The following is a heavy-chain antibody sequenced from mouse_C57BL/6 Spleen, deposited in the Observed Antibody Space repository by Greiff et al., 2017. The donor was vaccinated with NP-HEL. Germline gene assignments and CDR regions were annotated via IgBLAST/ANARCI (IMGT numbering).Heavy chain of an antibody. J-gene: IGHJ2*01. CDR1: GYAFSSYW. Sequence: VQLQESGAELVKPGASVKISCKASGYAFSSYWMNWVKQRPGKGLEWIGQIYPGDGDTNYNGKFKGKATLTADKSSSTAYMQLSSLTSEDSAVYFCARGGGSSPYFDYWGQGTTLTVSS. CDR2: IYPGDGDT. V-gene: IGHV1-80*01. CDR3: ARGGGSSPYFDY. D-gene: IGHD1-1*01.